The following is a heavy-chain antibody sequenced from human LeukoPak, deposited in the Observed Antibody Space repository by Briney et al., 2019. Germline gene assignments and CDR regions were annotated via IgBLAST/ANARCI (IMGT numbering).Heavy chain of an antibody. Sequence: KSSETLSLTCTVSGDSISSGDYYWSWIRQPAGKGLEWIGRISSSGSTNYNPSLKSRVTISVDTSKNQFSLKLSSVTAADTAVYYGAGDFWSGYYFRDWGQGTLVTVSS. V-gene: IGHV4-61*02. CDR1: GDSISSGDYY. CDR3: AGDFWSGYYFRD. J-gene: IGHJ4*02. CDR2: ISSSGST. D-gene: IGHD3-3*01.